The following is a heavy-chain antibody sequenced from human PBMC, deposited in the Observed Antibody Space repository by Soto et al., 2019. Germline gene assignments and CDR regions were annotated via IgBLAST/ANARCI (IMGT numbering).Heavy chain of an antibody. J-gene: IGHJ5*02. CDR3: ARDSYSSSSDARWFDP. V-gene: IGHV4-59*12. D-gene: IGHD6-6*01. CDR2: IYYSGST. Sequence: SETLSLTCTVSGGSISSYYWSWIRQPPGKGLEWIGYIYYSGSTYYNPSLKSRVTISVDTSKNQFSLKLSSVTAADAAVYYCARDSYSSSSDARWFDPWGQGTLVTVSS. CDR1: GGSISSYY.